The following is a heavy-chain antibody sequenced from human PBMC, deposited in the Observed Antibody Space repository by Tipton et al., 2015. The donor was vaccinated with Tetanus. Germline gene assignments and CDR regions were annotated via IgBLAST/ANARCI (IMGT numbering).Heavy chain of an antibody. D-gene: IGHD2-2*01. CDR2: IFHSGST. CDR3: ARAGFEGSSSSGYFDH. CDR1: GGSMSNNY. Sequence: TLSLTCTVSGGSMSNNYWSWIRQPPGKGLEWIAYIFHSGSTNYNPSLESRVTISMDTSKNQVSLRLTSVTAADTAVYYCARAGFEGSSSSGYFDHWGLGVLVTVSS. J-gene: IGHJ4*02. V-gene: IGHV4-59*01.